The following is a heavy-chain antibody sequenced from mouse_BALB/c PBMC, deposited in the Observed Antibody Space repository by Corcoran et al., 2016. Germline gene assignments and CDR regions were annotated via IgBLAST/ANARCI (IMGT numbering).Heavy chain of an antibody. CDR1: GYSFTDYT. V-gene: IGHV1-18*01. Sequence: EVQLQQSGPELMKPGASLKISCKASGYSFTDYTMNWVKQSHGKNLEWIGLINPYNGGTSYNQKFKGKATLTVDKSSSTAYMELLSLTSEDSAVYYCERKDGSSSGYFDYWGQGTTLTVSS. CDR3: ERKDGSSSGYFDY. CDR2: INPYNGGT. J-gene: IGHJ2*01. D-gene: IGHD1-1*01.